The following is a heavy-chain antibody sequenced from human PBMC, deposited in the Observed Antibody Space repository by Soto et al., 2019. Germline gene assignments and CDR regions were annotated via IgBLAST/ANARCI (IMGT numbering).Heavy chain of an antibody. CDR3: ARGSELNNWFDP. CDR1: GGSISSGGYY. Sequence: TLSLTCTVSGGSISSGGYYWGWIRQHPGKGLEWIGYIYYSGSTYYNPSLKSRVTISVDTSKNQFSLKLSSVTAADTAVYYCARGSELNNWFDPWGQGTLVTVSS. CDR2: IYYSGST. J-gene: IGHJ5*02. D-gene: IGHD1-7*01. V-gene: IGHV4-31*03.